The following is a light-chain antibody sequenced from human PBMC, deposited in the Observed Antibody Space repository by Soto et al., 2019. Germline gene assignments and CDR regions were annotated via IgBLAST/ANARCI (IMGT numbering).Light chain of an antibody. CDR1: GSDVRTYNL. J-gene: IGLJ1*01. CDR3: CSYGGDKTYV. Sequence: QSVLTQPASVSGSPAHSITIPCTVTGSDVRTYNLVSWYPQHPGKVPKRIIYDSSNAPSGVSNPFSGSQPGNTASLEVSGLQAEDEADYYCCSYGGDKTYVFGSRTKVTVL. V-gene: IGLV2-23*01. CDR2: DSS.